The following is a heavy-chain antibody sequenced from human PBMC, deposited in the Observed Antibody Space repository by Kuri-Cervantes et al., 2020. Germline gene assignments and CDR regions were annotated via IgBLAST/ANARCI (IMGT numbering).Heavy chain of an antibody. V-gene: IGHV1-2*02. CDR3: ARGPPRGCSGGSCPTVFDY. CDR2: INPNSGGT. Sequence: ASVKVSCKASGYTFTGYYMHWVRQAPGQGLVWMGWINPNSGGTNYAQKFQGRVTMTRDTSISTAYMELSRLRSDDTAVYYCARGPPRGCSGGSCPTVFDYWGQGTLVTVSS. D-gene: IGHD2-15*01. J-gene: IGHJ4*02. CDR1: GYTFTGYY.